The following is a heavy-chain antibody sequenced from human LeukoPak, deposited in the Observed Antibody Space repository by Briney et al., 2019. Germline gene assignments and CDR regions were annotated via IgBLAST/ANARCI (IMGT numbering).Heavy chain of an antibody. V-gene: IGHV5-10-1*01. CDR1: GYSFTSYW. CDR3: ASQMYYYDSSGYYDPQGDYYYGMDV. Sequence: GESLKISCKGSGYSFTSYWISWVRQMPGKGLERMGRIDPSDSYTNYSPSFQGHVTISADKSISTAYLQWSSLKASDTAMYYCASQMYYYDSSGYYDPQGDYYYGMDVWGQGTTVTVSS. CDR2: IDPSDSYT. D-gene: IGHD3-22*01. J-gene: IGHJ6*02.